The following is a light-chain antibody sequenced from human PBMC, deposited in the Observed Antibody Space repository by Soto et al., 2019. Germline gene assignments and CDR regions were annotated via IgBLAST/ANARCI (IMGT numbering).Light chain of an antibody. CDR1: SSDVGGYNY. J-gene: IGLJ1*01. V-gene: IGLV2-14*03. CDR3: SSYTSTNTRV. Sequence: QSVLIKPLSVAGSPEQSITISSTGGSSDVGGYNYVSGYQQHPGNGPRLTIYDVSNRPSGVSNRSSGSKSGNTATLTISGLQAEDEADYYCSSYTSTNTRVCGTGTKVTVL. CDR2: DVS.